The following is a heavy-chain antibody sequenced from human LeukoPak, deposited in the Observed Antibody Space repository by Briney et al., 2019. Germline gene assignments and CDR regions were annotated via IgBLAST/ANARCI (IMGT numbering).Heavy chain of an antibody. D-gene: IGHD3-22*01. CDR2: VSGSGGST. CDR3: ARADTSGYIYYFDY. V-gene: IGHV3-23*01. J-gene: IGHJ4*02. Sequence: GGSLGLSCAASGFTFSNSAMSWVRQAPGKGLEWVSSVSGSGGSTYYADSVKGRFTISRDNSKNTLYLQVNSLRAEDTAVYYCARADTSGYIYYFDYWGQGNLVTVSS. CDR1: GFTFSNSA.